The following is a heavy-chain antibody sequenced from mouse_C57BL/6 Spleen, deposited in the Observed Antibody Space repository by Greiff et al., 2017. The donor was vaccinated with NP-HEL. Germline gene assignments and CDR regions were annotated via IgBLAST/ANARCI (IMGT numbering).Heavy chain of an antibody. CDR2: INYDGSST. Sequence: EVQRVESEGGLVQPGSSMKLSCTASGFTFSDYYMAWVRQVPEKGLEWVANINYDGSSTYYLDSLKSRFIISRDNAKNILYLQMSSLKSEDTATYYCARDADYDGAMDYWGQGTSVTVSS. D-gene: IGHD2-4*01. J-gene: IGHJ4*01. V-gene: IGHV5-16*01. CDR3: ARDADYDGAMDY. CDR1: GFTFSDYY.